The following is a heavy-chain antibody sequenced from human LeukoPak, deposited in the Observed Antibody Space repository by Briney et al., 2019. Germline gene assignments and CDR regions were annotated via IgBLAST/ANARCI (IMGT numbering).Heavy chain of an antibody. CDR3: TTDRFD. CDR1: GFTFGSYW. Sequence: GGSLRLSCGDSGFTFGSYWMSRVRQPPRKGMELVATIKEDGSQKYYVDSVESRFTTSRDNSKNTLYLQMNSLRAEDTAVYYCTTDRFDWGQGTLVTVSS. CDR2: IKEDGSQK. V-gene: IGHV3-7*01. J-gene: IGHJ4*02.